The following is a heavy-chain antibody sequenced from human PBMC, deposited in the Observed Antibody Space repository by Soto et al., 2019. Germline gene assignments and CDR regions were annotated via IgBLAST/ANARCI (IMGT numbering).Heavy chain of an antibody. J-gene: IGHJ4*02. Sequence: QVQLQQSGPGLVRPSQTLSLTCAISGDSVSSTSGVWNWIRQSPSRGLEWLGRTYYRSKWYFDYEVSVKSRITLNPDTSKNQLSLQLNSVTPEDTAVYYCARAKITGTFDSWGQGTLVTVSS. CDR3: ARAKITGTFDS. CDR2: TYYRSKWYF. CDR1: GDSVSSTSGV. D-gene: IGHD1-7*01. V-gene: IGHV6-1*01.